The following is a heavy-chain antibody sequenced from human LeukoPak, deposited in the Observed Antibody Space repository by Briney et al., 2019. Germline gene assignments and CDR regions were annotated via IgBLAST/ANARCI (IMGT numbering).Heavy chain of an antibody. Sequence: SETLSLTCAVYGGSFSGYYWSWIRQPPGKGLEWIGEINHSGSTNYNPSLKNRVTISVDTSKNQFSLKLSSVTAADTAVYYCAGSYYDILTGPNNWFDPWGQGTLVTVSS. CDR3: AGSYYDILTGPNNWFDP. V-gene: IGHV4-34*01. D-gene: IGHD3-9*01. CDR1: GGSFSGYY. CDR2: INHSGST. J-gene: IGHJ5*02.